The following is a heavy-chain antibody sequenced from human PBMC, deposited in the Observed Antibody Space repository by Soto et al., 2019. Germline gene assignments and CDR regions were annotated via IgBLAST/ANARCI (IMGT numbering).Heavy chain of an antibody. CDR3: AHDSIVLYGMDV. J-gene: IGHJ6*02. V-gene: IGHV2-5*02. CDR1: GFSLSTSGVG. D-gene: IGHD3-3*02. CDR2: IYWDDDK. Sequence: QITLKESGPTLVKPTQTLTLTCTFSGFSLSTSGVGVGWIRQPPGKALEWLALIYWDDDKRYSPSLKSRLTITKDISKNQVILIMTNMDPVDTATYYCAHDSIVLYGMDVWGQGTTVTVSS.